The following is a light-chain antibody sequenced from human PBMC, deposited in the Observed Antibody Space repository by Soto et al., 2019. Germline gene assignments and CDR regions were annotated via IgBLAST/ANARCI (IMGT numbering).Light chain of an antibody. Sequence: DIVMTQSPLSLPVTPGEPASISCRSSQSLLHSNGYNYLDWYLQKPGQSPQLLIYLGSNRASGVHDRFSGSGSGTGFTLKISRVEAEDVGVYYCMQALQTPLTFGGGTKVEIK. V-gene: IGKV2-28*01. J-gene: IGKJ4*01. CDR2: LGS. CDR3: MQALQTPLT. CDR1: QSLLHSNGYNY.